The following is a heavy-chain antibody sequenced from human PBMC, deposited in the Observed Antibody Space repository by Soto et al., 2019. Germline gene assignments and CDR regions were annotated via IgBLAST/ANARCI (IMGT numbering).Heavy chain of an antibody. D-gene: IGHD3-3*01. Sequence: GSLRLSCAASGFTFSSYAMSWVRQAPGKGLEWVSAISGSGGSTYYADSVKGRFTISRDNSKNTLYLQMNSLRAEDTAVYYCASDRVTIFGVVIIPSDYWGQGTLVTVSS. CDR1: GFTFSSYA. CDR2: ISGSGGST. J-gene: IGHJ4*02. V-gene: IGHV3-23*01. CDR3: ASDRVTIFGVVIIPSDY.